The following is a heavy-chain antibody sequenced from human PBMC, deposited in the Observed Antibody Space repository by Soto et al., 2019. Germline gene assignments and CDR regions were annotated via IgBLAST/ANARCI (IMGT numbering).Heavy chain of an antibody. J-gene: IGHJ6*02. Sequence: QVQLVQSGAEVKKPGSSVKVSCKTSGVSFNNNGIGWVRQAPGHGLEWMGGVSPPFRTTNYARKFQGRIPITADASTGTVNMELSSLTSEDTAQYDCASVLYYGSGSYSPYGMDVWGQGTTVTVSS. CDR3: ASVLYYGSGSYSPYGMDV. CDR1: GVSFNNNG. D-gene: IGHD3-10*01. V-gene: IGHV1-69*01. CDR2: VSPPFRTT.